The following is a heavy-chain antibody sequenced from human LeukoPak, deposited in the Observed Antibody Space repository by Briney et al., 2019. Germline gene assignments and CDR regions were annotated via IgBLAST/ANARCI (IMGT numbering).Heavy chain of an antibody. CDR1: GFTLSSYA. CDR2: IRSNGGST. D-gene: IGHD1-26*01. CDR3: VRASGTYAGDYYGMDV. J-gene: IGHJ6*02. Sequence: PGGSLRLSCAASGFTLSSYAMHWVRQAPGKGLEYVSGIRSNGGSTYYANSVRDRFTISRDNSTNTLYLQMGSLRAEDMAVYFCVRASGTYAGDYYGMDVWGQGTTVTVSS. V-gene: IGHV3-64*01.